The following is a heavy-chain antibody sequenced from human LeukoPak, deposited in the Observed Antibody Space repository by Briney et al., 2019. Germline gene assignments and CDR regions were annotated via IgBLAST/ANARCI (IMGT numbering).Heavy chain of an antibody. Sequence: PGESLRLSCAASGFTFSDYYMSWIRQAPGKGLEWVSYISSSSSYTNYADSVKGRFTISRDNAKNSLYLQMNSLRAEDTAVYYCAGLWFGELSPYWFDPWGQGTLVTVSS. D-gene: IGHD3-10*01. V-gene: IGHV3-11*06. CDR3: AGLWFGELSPYWFDP. CDR1: GFTFSDYY. J-gene: IGHJ5*02. CDR2: ISSSSSYT.